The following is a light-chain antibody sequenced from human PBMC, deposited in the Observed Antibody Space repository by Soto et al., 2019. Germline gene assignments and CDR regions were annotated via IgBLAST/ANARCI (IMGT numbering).Light chain of an antibody. CDR2: GAS. V-gene: IGKV3-20*01. CDR3: QQCGSSPIT. CDR1: QSVSSSC. Sequence: EIVLTQSPGTLSLSPGERATLSCRASQSVSSSCLAWYQQKPGQAPRLLIYGASSRATGIPDRFSGSGSGTDFTLTISRLEPEDFAVYYCQQCGSSPITFGQGTRLEIK. J-gene: IGKJ5*01.